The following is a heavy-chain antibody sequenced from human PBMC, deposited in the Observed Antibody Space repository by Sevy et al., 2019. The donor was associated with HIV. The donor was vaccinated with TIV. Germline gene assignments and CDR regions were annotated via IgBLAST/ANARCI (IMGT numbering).Heavy chain of an antibody. CDR3: ASESVSYGDYVRNWFDP. J-gene: IGHJ5*02. V-gene: IGHV4-34*01. Sequence: SETLSLTCAVYGGSFSGYYWSWIRQPPGKGLERIGEINHSGSTKYNPSLKSRVTISVDTSKNQFSLKLSSVTAADTAVYYCASESVSYGDYVRNWFDPWGQGTLVTVSS. CDR1: GGSFSGYY. D-gene: IGHD4-17*01. CDR2: INHSGST.